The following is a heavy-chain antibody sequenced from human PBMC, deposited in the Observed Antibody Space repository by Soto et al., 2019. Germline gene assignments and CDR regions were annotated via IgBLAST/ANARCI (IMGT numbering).Heavy chain of an antibody. V-gene: IGHV4-4*07. J-gene: IGHJ5*01. CDR1: GGSMSSYR. Sequence: SETLSLTCTVSGGSMSSYRWSWIRQPAGKGLDXIGRLXXYXNXXXNXXXXSRVTVSVDTSRNQFFLTLRSVTAADSAVYHCGRESGETWDYEASWGHGTPVTLSS. CDR3: GRESGETWDYEAS. CDR2: LXXYXNX. D-gene: IGHD1-7*01.